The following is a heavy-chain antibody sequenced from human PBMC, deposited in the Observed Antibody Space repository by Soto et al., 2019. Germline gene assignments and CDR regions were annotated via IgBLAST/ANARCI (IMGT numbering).Heavy chain of an antibody. CDR1: GFTFSTYA. Sequence: QVQLVESGGGVVQPGRSLTLSCTASGFTFSTYAMHWVRQAPVKGLEWVALISYDGGNKYYADSVKGRFTISRDDSKTALYLQMNSLRAEDTAVYYCARKTARGYGDYFVYWGQGTLVTVSS. D-gene: IGHD4-17*01. J-gene: IGHJ4*02. CDR2: ISYDGGNK. CDR3: ARKTARGYGDYFVY. V-gene: IGHV3-30-3*01.